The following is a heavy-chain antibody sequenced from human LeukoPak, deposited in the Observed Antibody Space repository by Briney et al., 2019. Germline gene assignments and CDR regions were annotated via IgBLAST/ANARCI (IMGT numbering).Heavy chain of an antibody. V-gene: IGHV4-61*02. CDR1: GGSISSGSYY. CDR3: ATPTSYSSSWYASDI. J-gene: IGHJ3*02. CDR2: IYTSGST. D-gene: IGHD6-13*01. Sequence: PSQTLSLTCTVSGGSISSGSYYWSWIRQPAGKGLEWIGRIYTSGSTNYNPSLKSRVTISVDTSKNQFSLKLSSVTAADTAVYYCATPTSYSSSWYASDIWGQGTMVTVSS.